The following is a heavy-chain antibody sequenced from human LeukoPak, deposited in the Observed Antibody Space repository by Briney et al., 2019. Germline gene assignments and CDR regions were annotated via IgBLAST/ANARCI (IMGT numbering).Heavy chain of an antibody. Sequence: SKTLSLTCTVSGGSISSYYWSWIRQPPGKGLEWIGYIYYSGSTNYNPSLKSRVTISVDTSKNQFSLKLSSVTAADTAVYYCARAKAAAGTSWFDPWGQGTLVTVSS. D-gene: IGHD6-13*01. CDR1: GGSISSYY. CDR2: IYYSGST. CDR3: ARAKAAAGTSWFDP. J-gene: IGHJ5*02. V-gene: IGHV4-59*01.